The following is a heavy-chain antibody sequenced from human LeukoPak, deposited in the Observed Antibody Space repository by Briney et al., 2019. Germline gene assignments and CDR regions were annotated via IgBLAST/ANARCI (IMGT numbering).Heavy chain of an antibody. CDR2: ISSSGSTI. J-gene: IGHJ4*02. Sequence: GGSLRLSCAASGFTFSDYYMSWIRQAPGKGLEWVSYISSSGSTIYYADSVKGRFTISRDNAKNSLYLQMNSLRAEDTAVYYCARDKYNYYGSGSYRPVDYWGQGTLVTVSS. CDR1: GFTFSDYY. V-gene: IGHV3-11*04. D-gene: IGHD3-10*01. CDR3: ARDKYNYYGSGSYRPVDY.